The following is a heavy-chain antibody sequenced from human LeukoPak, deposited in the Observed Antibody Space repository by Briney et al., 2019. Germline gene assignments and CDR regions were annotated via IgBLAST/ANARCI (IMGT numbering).Heavy chain of an antibody. CDR1: EFTFSNYG. V-gene: IGHV3-30*18. D-gene: IGHD3-22*01. Sequence: GGSLRLYCAASEFTFSNYGMDWVRQTPGKGLELVAGISSDGSEEYYADSVEGRFTISRDNPKNTLYLEMNSLRAEDTAVYYCAKGDSGFYFYFDYWGQGTLVTVSS. CDR2: ISSDGSEE. CDR3: AKGDSGFYFYFDY. J-gene: IGHJ4*02.